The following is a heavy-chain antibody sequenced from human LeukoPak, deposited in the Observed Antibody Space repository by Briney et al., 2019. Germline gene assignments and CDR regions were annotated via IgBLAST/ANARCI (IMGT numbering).Heavy chain of an antibody. CDR2: IKSKTDGGTT. V-gene: IGHV3-15*07. J-gene: IGHJ4*02. CDR3: TTMQWLVGYYFDY. D-gene: IGHD6-19*01. CDR1: SFTFSNAW. Sequence: GGSLRLSCAASSFTFSNAWMNWVRQAPGKGLEWVGRIKSKTDGGTTDYAAPVKGRFTISRDDSKNTLYLQMNSLKTEDTAVYYCTTMQWLVGYYFDYWGQGTLVTVSS.